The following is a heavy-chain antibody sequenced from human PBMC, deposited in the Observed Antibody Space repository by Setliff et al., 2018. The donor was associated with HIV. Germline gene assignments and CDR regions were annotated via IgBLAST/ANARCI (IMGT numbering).Heavy chain of an antibody. CDR2: ISVYNGNT. Sequence: SVKVSCKTSGYTFSDYGITWVRQAPGQGLEWMGWISVYNGNTNYAQKFQGRLSMSTASSTSTANMFLRSLRYDDTAVYYCARTPRIMVTLKGEYYYYYMDVWGKGTTVTVSS. V-gene: IGHV1-18*01. D-gene: IGHD2-8*01. CDR1: GYTFSDYG. J-gene: IGHJ6*03. CDR3: ARTPRIMVTLKGEYYYYYMDV.